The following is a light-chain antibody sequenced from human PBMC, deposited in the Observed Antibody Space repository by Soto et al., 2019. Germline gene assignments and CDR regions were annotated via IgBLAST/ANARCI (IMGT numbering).Light chain of an antibody. CDR1: QSVGGTF. J-gene: IGKJ5*01. CDR3: QQRSSWIT. V-gene: IGKV3-11*01. CDR2: GAS. Sequence: EIVLAQSPGTLSLSPGEGATLSCRASQSVGGTFLAWYQQKGGQAPRLLIHGASNRATGIPDRFSGSGSGTDFTLTISSLEPEDFAVYYCQQRSSWITFGQGTRLEIK.